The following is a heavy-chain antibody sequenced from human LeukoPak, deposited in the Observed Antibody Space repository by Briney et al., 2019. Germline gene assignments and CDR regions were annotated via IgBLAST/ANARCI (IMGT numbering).Heavy chain of an antibody. D-gene: IGHD3-10*01. J-gene: IGHJ4*02. V-gene: IGHV3-7*01. Sequence: GGSLRLSCAASGALSSRGWMNWVRQAPGKGLEWVANIKQDGNERYYVDSVRGRFTISRDNAKNSMYLQMNSLRAEDTAVYYCVRDWTVYGSGKDWGQGTLVTVSS. CDR3: VRDWTVYGSGKD. CDR1: GALSSRGW. CDR2: IKQDGNER.